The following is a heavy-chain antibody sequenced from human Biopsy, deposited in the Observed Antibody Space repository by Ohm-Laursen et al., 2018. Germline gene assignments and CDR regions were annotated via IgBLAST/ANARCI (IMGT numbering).Heavy chain of an antibody. CDR2: VDWDDYK. D-gene: IGHD6-13*01. V-gene: IGHV2-70*11. CDR3: ARTPILIVSAGLVYRHRRHLQGMDV. J-gene: IGHJ6*02. Sequence: TQTLTLTSSFSGFSLSARGMCVSWIRQAPGKALEWLARVDWDDYKDYSASLQTKLFISKDTSNDQVVLTVNNVDPADTATYYCARTPILIVSAGLVYRHRRHLQGMDVWGQGIAVTVS. CDR1: GFSLSARGMC.